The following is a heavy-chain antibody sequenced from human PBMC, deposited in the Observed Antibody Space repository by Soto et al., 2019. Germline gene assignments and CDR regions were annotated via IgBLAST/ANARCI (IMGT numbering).Heavy chain of an antibody. V-gene: IGHV1-69*02. Sequence: QVQLVQSGADVQRPGSSVRVSCKASGETFNFYTITWVRQAPGQGLQWMGRINPILSMSNYAPRFPGRVTMTADKSTSTAYMELSCLRSEDTAMYYCATIYGSGYRAFDSWGQGALVTVSS. J-gene: IGHJ4*02. CDR3: ATIYGSGYRAFDS. D-gene: IGHD3-10*01. CDR1: GETFNFYT. CDR2: INPILSMS.